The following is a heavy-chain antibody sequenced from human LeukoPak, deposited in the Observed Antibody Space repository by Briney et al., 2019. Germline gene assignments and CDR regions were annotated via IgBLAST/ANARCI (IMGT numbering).Heavy chain of an antibody. Sequence: GRSLRLSCAASGFTFSSYGMYWVRQAPGKGLEWVAVISYDGSNKYYADSVKGRFTISRDNSKNTLYLQMNSLRAEDTAVYYCAKGPNVEVGSNGVYWGQGTLVTVSS. CDR2: ISYDGSNK. CDR1: GFTFSSYG. D-gene: IGHD2-8*01. J-gene: IGHJ4*02. V-gene: IGHV3-30*18. CDR3: AKGPNVEVGSNGVY.